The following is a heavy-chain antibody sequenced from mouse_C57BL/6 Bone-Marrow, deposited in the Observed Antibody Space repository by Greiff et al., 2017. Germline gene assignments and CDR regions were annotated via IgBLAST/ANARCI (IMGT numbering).Heavy chain of an antibody. CDR2: IYPGSGST. V-gene: IGHV1-55*01. D-gene: IGHD2-14*01. J-gene: IGHJ2*01. Sequence: QVQLQQPGAELVKPGASVKMSCKASGYTFTSYWITWVKQRPGQGLEWIGDIYPGSGSTNYNEKFKSKATLTVDTSSSTAYMQLSSLTSEDSAVYYCARRDGVLQDRGNYWGQGTTLTVSS. CDR3: ARRDGVLQDRGNY. CDR1: GYTFTSYW.